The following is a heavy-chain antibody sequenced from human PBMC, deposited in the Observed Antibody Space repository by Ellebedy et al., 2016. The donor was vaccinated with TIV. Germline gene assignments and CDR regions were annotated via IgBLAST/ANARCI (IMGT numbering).Heavy chain of an antibody. Sequence: GESLKISCKVSGYTFTNHLIGWVRQTPDKGLEWMGLISPDDSDTRYSPSFEGQVTFSVDKSISTAYLQWSSLKASDIGMYFCARQSSRKQFQLLFDYWGQGTLVTVSS. CDR1: GYTFTNHL. D-gene: IGHD2-2*01. CDR3: ARQSSRKQFQLLFDY. V-gene: IGHV5-51*01. CDR2: ISPDDSDT. J-gene: IGHJ4*02.